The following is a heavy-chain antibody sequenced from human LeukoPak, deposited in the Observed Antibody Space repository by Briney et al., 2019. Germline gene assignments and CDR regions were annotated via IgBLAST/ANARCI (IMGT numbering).Heavy chain of an antibody. D-gene: IGHD1/OR15-1a*01. V-gene: IGHV3-7*01. CDR1: GFTFSSYW. CDR2: IEEDGTEE. CDR3: ERDRREHQLTPRSTE. J-gene: IGHJ4*01. Sequence: GGSLRLSCAASGFTFSSYWMSWVRQAPGKGLEWVADIEEDGTEEYYVDPVKGRFTISRDNNKNSLYLQMNSLRVEDTAVYYCERDRREHQLTPRSTEGGHGTLVTVSS.